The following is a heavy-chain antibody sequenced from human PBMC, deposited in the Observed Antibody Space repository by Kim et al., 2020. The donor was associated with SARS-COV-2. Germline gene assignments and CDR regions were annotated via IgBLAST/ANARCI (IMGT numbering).Heavy chain of an antibody. CDR3: AKNEWFQDAFDI. V-gene: IGHV4-4*07. D-gene: IGHD3-3*01. Sequence: NYNPSLKSRVTMSVDTSKNQFSLKLSSVTAADTAVYYCAKNEWFQDAFDIWGQGTMVTVSS. J-gene: IGHJ3*02.